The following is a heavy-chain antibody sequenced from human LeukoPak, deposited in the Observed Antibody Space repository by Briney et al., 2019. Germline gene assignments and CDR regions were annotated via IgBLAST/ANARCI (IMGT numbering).Heavy chain of an antibody. CDR1: GYTFTNYA. Sequence: ASVKVSCKASGYTFTNYAMNWVRQAPGQGLEWMGWINTNTGNPTYAQGFTGRFVFSLDTSVSMAYLQISSLKAEDTAVYYCARDPNHYYDSSAYYGDYWGQGTLVTVSS. CDR3: ARDPNHYYDSSAYYGDY. CDR2: INTNTGNP. V-gene: IGHV7-4-1*04. J-gene: IGHJ4*02. D-gene: IGHD3-22*01.